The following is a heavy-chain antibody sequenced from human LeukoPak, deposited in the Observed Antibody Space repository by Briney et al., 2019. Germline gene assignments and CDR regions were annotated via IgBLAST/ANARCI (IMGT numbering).Heavy chain of an antibody. D-gene: IGHD3-16*01. CDR3: ATQRGSYLWGTDFDY. J-gene: IGHJ4*02. CDR1: GYTFTGYY. V-gene: IGHV1-2*02. Sequence: ASVKVSCKASGYTFTGYYMHWVRQAPGQGFEWMVWINPNSGDTKYSQKFQGRVTMTRDTSISTAYMELSRLRSDDTAVYYCATQRGSYLWGTDFDYWGQGTLVTVSS. CDR2: INPNSGDT.